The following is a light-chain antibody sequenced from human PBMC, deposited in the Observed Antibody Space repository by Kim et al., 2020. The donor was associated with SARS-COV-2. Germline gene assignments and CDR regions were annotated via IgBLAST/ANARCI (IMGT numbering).Light chain of an antibody. J-gene: IGLJ3*02. CDR3: SSYTSISTWV. V-gene: IGLV2-14*03. CDR2: DVS. CDR1: SSDVGGYNY. Sequence: GPSITIPFTVTSSDVGGYNYVSLYQQHPGKAPKLLIYDVSYRPSGVSDRFSGSKSGNTASLTISGLQAEDESDYYCSSYTSISTWVFGGGTQLTVL.